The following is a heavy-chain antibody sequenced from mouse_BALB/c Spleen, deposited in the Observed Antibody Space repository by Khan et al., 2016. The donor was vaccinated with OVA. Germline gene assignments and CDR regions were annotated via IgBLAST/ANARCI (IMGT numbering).Heavy chain of an antibody. CDR1: GYSFTTYY. Sequence: VQLQQSGPELMKPGASVKISCKASGYSFTTYYLHWVMQSHGESLEWIGYVDPFSGGTTYNQKFKGKATLTVDKSSSTAYMHLSNLTSEDSAVYYCTRHGCVAWFTYWGQGTLVTVSA. CDR3: TRHGCVAWFTY. V-gene: IGHV1S135*01. CDR2: VDPFSGGT. J-gene: IGHJ3*01. D-gene: IGHD2-2*01.